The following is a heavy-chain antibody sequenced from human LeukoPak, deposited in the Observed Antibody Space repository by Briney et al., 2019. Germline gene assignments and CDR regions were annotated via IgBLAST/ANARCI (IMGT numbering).Heavy chain of an antibody. CDR3: ARAQLYYHGSGSYYTPTDY. CDR1: GFTFSSYW. D-gene: IGHD3-10*01. CDR2: INTDGSST. Sequence: QPGGSLRLSCVVSGFTFSSYWMHWVRQAPGKGLVWVSLINTDGSSTKSADSVKGRFSISRDNAKNTLYLQMDSLRAEDTAVYYCARAQLYYHGSGSYYTPTDYWGQGTLVAASS. V-gene: IGHV3-74*01. J-gene: IGHJ4*02.